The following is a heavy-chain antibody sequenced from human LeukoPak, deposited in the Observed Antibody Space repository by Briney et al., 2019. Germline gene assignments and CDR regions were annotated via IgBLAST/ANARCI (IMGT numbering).Heavy chain of an antibody. Sequence: GESLMICSTASGYSISSYCICWVRQLAGKGVERMGIIYPGDSDTRYSPSFQGQVSISAVKTISTACPQWRSLKGSGTAVYYWAKLGGFWVQLERHFDYWGQGTLVTVSS. V-gene: IGHV5-51*01. CDR1: GYSISSYC. CDR2: IYPGDSDT. D-gene: IGHD1-1*01. J-gene: IGHJ4*02. CDR3: AKLGGFWVQLERHFDY.